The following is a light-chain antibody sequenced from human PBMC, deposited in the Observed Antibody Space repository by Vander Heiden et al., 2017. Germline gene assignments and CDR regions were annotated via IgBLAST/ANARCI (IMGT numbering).Light chain of an antibody. CDR2: WAS. V-gene: IGKV4-1*01. CDR1: QSVLYISNNKNY. CDR3: QQFYSTPT. Sequence: DIVMTQSPDSLSVSLGERATINCKSSQSVLYISNNKNYLAWYQQRPGQPPKLLIYWASTRESGVPDRFSGSGSGTDFTLTISSLQAGDVAVYYCQQFYSTPTFGQGTRLEIQ. J-gene: IGKJ1*01.